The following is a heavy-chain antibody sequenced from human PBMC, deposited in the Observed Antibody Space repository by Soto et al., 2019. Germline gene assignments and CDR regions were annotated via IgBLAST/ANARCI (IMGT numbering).Heavy chain of an antibody. V-gene: IGHV3-21*01. J-gene: IGHJ4*02. Sequence: PGGSLRLSCAASGFTFSSYSMNWVRQAPGKWLEWVSSISSSSSYIYYADSVKGRFTISRDNAKNSLYLQMNSLRAEDTAVYYCARSIASYYFDYWGQGTLVTVS. CDR2: ISSSSSYI. CDR3: ARSIASYYFDY. CDR1: GFTFSSYS. D-gene: IGHD6-6*01.